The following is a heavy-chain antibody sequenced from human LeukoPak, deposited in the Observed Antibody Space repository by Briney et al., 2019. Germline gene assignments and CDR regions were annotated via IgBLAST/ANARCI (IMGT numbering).Heavy chain of an antibody. CDR2: FYYSGST. J-gene: IGHJ3*02. V-gene: IGHV4-59*12. CDR3: ASGEELRYFDWLLRSDAFDI. D-gene: IGHD3-9*01. CDR1: GGSISSYY. Sequence: SETLSLTCTVSGGSISSYYWSWIRQPPGKGLEWIGYFYYSGSTNSNPSLKSRVTILVDTSKNQFSLKLSSVTAADTAVYYCASGEELRYFDWLLRSDAFDIWGQGTMVTVSS.